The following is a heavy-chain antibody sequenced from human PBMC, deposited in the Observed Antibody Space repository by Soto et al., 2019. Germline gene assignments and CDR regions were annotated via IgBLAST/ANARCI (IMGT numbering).Heavy chain of an antibody. CDR1: GYTFTSYA. V-gene: IGHV1-3*01. Sequence: GASVKVSCKASGYTFTSYAMHWVRQAPGQRLEWMGWINVYNGNTKYAQKFQGRVTMTTDTSTSTVYMELSSLRSEDTAVYYCARGDIVAIFGMDVWGQGTTVTVSS. D-gene: IGHD5-12*01. CDR2: INVYNGNT. J-gene: IGHJ6*02. CDR3: ARGDIVAIFGMDV.